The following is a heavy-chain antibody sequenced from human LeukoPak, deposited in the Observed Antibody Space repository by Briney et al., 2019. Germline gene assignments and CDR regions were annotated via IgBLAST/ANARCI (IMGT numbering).Heavy chain of an antibody. J-gene: IGHJ4*02. CDR1: GFTFIDYD. V-gene: IGHV3-13*01. D-gene: IGHD6-19*01. CDR3: ARGGIQVSGIDEFDY. Sequence: PGGSLRLSCAASGFTFIDYDMPWVRQGIGKGLEWVSAIGIRGDTHYAGSVKGRFTISRENAESTLYLQMTSLRAEAPAVYYCARGGIQVSGIDEFDYWGQGTLVTVSS. CDR2: IGIRGDT.